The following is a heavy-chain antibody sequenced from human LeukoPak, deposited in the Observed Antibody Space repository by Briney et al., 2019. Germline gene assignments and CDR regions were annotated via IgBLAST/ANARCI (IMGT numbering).Heavy chain of an antibody. CDR3: ARDLMVRGGYYYGMDV. Sequence: SETLSLTCTVSGGSVSSGSFYWSRIRQPPGKGLEWIGYIYYSGSTNYNPSLKSRVTILVDTSKNQFSLKPSSVTAADTAVYYCARDLMVRGGYYYGMDVWGQGTTVTVSS. J-gene: IGHJ6*02. CDR2: IYYSGST. CDR1: GGSVSSGSFY. D-gene: IGHD3-10*01. V-gene: IGHV4-61*01.